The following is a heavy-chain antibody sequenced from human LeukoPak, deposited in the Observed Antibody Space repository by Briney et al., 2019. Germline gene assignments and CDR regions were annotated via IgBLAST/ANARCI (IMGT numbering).Heavy chain of an antibody. D-gene: IGHD3-10*01. CDR2: ISGSGGST. CDR1: GFTFSSYG. CDR3: AKHPPMVRGVILGYFDY. J-gene: IGHJ4*02. V-gene: IGHV3-23*01. Sequence: PGGSLRLSCAASGFTFSSYGMSWVRQAPGKGLEWVSAISGSGGSTHYADSVKGRFTISRDNSKNTLYLQMNSLRAEDTAVYYCAKHPPMVRGVILGYFDYWGQGTLVTVSS.